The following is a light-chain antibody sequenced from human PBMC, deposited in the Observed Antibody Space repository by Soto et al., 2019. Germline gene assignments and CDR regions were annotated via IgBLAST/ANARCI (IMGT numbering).Light chain of an antibody. Sequence: QSALTQPASVSGSPGQSITISCTGASSDVGDYNYVSWYQQHPGKAPKLMIYDVSKRPSGVSNRFSGSKSGNTASLTISGLQAEDEADYYCSSYTRSSTLVVFGGGTQLTVL. CDR3: SSYTRSSTLVV. J-gene: IGLJ2*01. CDR1: SSDVGDYNY. CDR2: DVS. V-gene: IGLV2-14*01.